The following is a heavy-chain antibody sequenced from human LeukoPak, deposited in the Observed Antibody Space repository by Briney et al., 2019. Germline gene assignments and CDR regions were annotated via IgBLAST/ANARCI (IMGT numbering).Heavy chain of an antibody. V-gene: IGHV3-48*03. J-gene: IGHJ4*02. Sequence: GGSLRLSCAASGFTFSSYEMNWVRQAPGKGLEWVSYISSSGSTIYYADSVKGRFTISRDNAKNSLYLQMNSLRAEDTAVYYCAKDHGLYSNPEYYFDYWGQGTLVTVSS. CDR1: GFTFSSYE. CDR2: ISSSGSTI. D-gene: IGHD4-11*01. CDR3: AKDHGLYSNPEYYFDY.